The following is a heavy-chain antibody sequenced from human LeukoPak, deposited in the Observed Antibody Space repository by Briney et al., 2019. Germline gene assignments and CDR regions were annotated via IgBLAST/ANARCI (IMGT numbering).Heavy chain of an antibody. CDR3: ERVLGY. V-gene: IGHV1-2*02. J-gene: IGHJ4*02. Sequence: ASVKVSCKASGYTSTVYYMHWVRQAPGQGLEWMSCINPNSGGTNVAQQFQGRENMTRDTSISTAYMELSRVRSGDTAGYYCERVLGYWGQGTMVSVCS. CDR1: GYTSTVYY. D-gene: IGHD3-10*01. CDR2: INPNSGGT.